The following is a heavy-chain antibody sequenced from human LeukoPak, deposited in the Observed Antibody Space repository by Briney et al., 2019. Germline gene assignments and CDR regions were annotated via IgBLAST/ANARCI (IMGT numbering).Heavy chain of an antibody. Sequence: PGGSLRLSCAASGFTFSSYWMSWVRQAPGKGLEWVANIKQDGSEKYYVDSVKGRFTISRDNAKNTVYLQMNSLRAEDTAVYYCARYCSRASCSGLDYWGQGTLVTVSS. J-gene: IGHJ4*02. CDR1: GFTFSSYW. V-gene: IGHV3-7*03. D-gene: IGHD2-2*01. CDR3: ARYCSRASCSGLDY. CDR2: IKQDGSEK.